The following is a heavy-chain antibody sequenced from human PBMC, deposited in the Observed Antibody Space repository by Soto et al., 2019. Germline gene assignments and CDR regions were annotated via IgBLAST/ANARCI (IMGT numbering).Heavy chain of an antibody. CDR2: ITYDGSNK. V-gene: IGHV3-30*19. Sequence: QVQLVESGGGVVQPGRSLRLSCATSGFTFSTYGMHWVRQAPGKGLEWVAVITYDGSNKYYADSVKGRFTISRDNSKNTLYLQMNSLRAEDTAVYYCTRGWRQYGSGSYQNDYWGQGTLVIVSS. D-gene: IGHD3-10*01. J-gene: IGHJ4*02. CDR1: GFTFSTYG. CDR3: TRGWRQYGSGSYQNDY.